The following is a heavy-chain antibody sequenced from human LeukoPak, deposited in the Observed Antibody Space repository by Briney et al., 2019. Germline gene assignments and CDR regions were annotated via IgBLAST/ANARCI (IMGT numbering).Heavy chain of an antibody. V-gene: IGHV1-18*01. D-gene: IGHD5-18*01. CDR1: GYTFTSYG. Sequence: GASVKVSCKASGYTFTSYGISWVRQAPGQGLEWMGWISAYNGNTNYAQRLQGRVTMTTDTSTSTAYMELRSLRSDDTAVYYCARDRGYSYGSYYYYGMDVWGQGTTVTVSS. J-gene: IGHJ6*02. CDR2: ISAYNGNT. CDR3: ARDRGYSYGSYYYYGMDV.